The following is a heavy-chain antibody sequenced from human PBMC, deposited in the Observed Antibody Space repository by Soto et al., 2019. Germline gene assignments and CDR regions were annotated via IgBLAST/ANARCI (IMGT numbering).Heavy chain of an antibody. CDR3: ARDPRKGSGFDY. D-gene: IGHD6-19*01. V-gene: IGHV4-4*02. CDR2: IYHSGST. J-gene: IGHJ4*02. Sequence: SETLSLTCAVSSGSISSSNWWSWDGQPPGKGLEWIGDIYHSGSTNYNPSLKSRVTISVDKSKNQFSLKLSSVTAADTAVYYCARDPRKGSGFDYWGQGTLVTVSS. CDR1: SGSISSSNW.